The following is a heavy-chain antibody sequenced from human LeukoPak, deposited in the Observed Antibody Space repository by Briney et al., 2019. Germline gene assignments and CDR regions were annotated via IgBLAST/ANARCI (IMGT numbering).Heavy chain of an antibody. D-gene: IGHD2-2*03. CDR3: AKGGYFSFDM. Sequence: PGGSLRLSCAASGFNFIRRDMSWVRQTPGKGLEWVSGISGDHAGRLGATYYADSVQGRFTISRDNSKSALYLQMHSLGAEDTAMYFCAKGGYFSFDMWGQGTKVTVS. V-gene: IGHV3-23*01. CDR2: ISGDHAGRLGAT. CDR1: GFNFIRRD. J-gene: IGHJ3*02.